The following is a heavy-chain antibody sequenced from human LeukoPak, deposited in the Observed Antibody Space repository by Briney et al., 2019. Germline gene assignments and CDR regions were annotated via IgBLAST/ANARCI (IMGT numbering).Heavy chain of an antibody. CDR2: IYPDDSDT. Sequence: GESLKISCQGSGYTFNKFWIGWVRQMPGKGLEWMGIIYPDDSDTRYRPSFQGQVTISADKSINTAYLQWSSLVASDTAMYYCAVVDLEGAHFDCWGQGTLVTVSS. V-gene: IGHV5-51*01. CDR1: GYTFNKFW. CDR3: AVVDLEGAHFDC. D-gene: IGHD1-26*01. J-gene: IGHJ4*02.